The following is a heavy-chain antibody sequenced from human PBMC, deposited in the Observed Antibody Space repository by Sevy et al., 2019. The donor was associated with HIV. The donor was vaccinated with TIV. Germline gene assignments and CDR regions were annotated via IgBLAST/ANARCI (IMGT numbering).Heavy chain of an antibody. CDR3: ARDKGQGWFDP. CDR1: GFTFNRYS. V-gene: IGHV3-30-3*01. J-gene: IGHJ5*02. CDR2: ISFDATNK. Sequence: GGSLRLSCAASGFTFNRYSMHWVRQAPGKGLEWVATISFDATNKHYPDSVKGRFTISRDNAKNSLSLQMNSLRAGDTAMYYCARDKGQGWFDPWGQGTLVTVSS.